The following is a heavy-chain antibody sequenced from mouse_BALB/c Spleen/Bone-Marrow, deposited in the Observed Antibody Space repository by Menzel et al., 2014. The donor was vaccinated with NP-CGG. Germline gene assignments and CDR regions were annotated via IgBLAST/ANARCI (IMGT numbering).Heavy chain of an antibody. CDR2: IWAGGST. V-gene: IGHV2-9*02. CDR1: GFSLTSYG. J-gene: IGHJ2*01. Sequence: VQLQQSGPGLVAPSQSLSITCTVSGFSLTSYGVHWVRQPPGKGLEWLGVIWAGGSTNYNSALMSRLSISKDNSKSXXFLKMNSLQTDDTAMYYCAIFITTVVGYFDYWGQGTTLTVSS. CDR3: AIFITTVVGYFDY. D-gene: IGHD1-1*01.